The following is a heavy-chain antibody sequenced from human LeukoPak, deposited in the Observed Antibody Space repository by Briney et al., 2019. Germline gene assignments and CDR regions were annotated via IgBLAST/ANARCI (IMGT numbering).Heavy chain of an antibody. D-gene: IGHD6-6*01. CDR2: ISWNSGSI. J-gene: IGHJ4*02. V-gene: IGHV3-9*01. CDR1: GFTFDDYA. Sequence: PGGSLRLSCAASGFTFDDYAMHWVRQAPGKGLEWVSGISWNSGSIGYADSVKGRFTISRDNAKNSLYLQMNSLRAEDTALYYCAKDSRSSSSESFDYWGQGTLVTVSS. CDR3: AKDSRSSSSESFDY.